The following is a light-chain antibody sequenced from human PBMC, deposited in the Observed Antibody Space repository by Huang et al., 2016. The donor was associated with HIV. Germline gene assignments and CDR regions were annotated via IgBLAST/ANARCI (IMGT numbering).Light chain of an antibody. Sequence: DIQLTQSPSSLSASVGDRVTITCRASQNINNFLNWYQQKPGKFPKLLIYTASTLQRGVPSRFSGSGSGTEFTLTITSLQPEDVATYYCLQSSSIPLTFGGGTKVEIQ. J-gene: IGKJ4*01. V-gene: IGKV1-39*01. CDR1: QNINNF. CDR3: LQSSSIPLT. CDR2: TAS.